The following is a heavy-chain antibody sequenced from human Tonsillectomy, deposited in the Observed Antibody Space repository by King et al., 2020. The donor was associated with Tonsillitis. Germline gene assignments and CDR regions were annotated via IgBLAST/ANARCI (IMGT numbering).Heavy chain of an antibody. V-gene: IGHV3-21*01. D-gene: IGHD3-3*01. Sequence: QLVQSGGGLVKPGGSLRLSCAASGFTFSYYAMNWVRQAPGKGLESVSSISSSSNYIYYAHSVKGRFTISRDNAKNSLYLQMNSLRAEDTAGYYCARDFSFDYWGQGTLLTVSS. J-gene: IGHJ4*02. CDR2: ISSSSNYI. CDR3: ARDFSFDY. CDR1: GFTFSYYA.